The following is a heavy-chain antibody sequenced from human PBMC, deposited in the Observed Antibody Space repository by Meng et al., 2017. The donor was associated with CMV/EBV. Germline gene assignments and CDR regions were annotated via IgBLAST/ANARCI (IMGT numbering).Heavy chain of an antibody. CDR2: IDPNSGAT. CDR3: ARVTVMLPYAKDFDD. J-gene: IGHJ4*02. CDR1: GYTFTSYY. V-gene: IGHV1-2*02. Sequence: ASVKVSCKASGYTFTSYYIHWVRQAPGQGLEWMGWIDPNSGATNYAQKFQGRVTMTRDTSISTSYMELSRLKSDDTAVYYCARVTVMLPYAKDFDDWGQGTLVTVSS. D-gene: IGHD2-8*01.